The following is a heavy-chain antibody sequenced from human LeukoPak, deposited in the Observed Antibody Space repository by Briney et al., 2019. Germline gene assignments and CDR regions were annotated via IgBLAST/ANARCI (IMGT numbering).Heavy chain of an antibody. Sequence: SETLSLTCAVHGGSFSGYYWSWIRQPPGKGLEWIGAINHSGSTNYNPSLKSRGTISLDTSTDQFSLKLSSVTAADTALYFCARGPSVRYYAGSGYYYFDYWGQGTLVTVSS. CDR2: INHSGST. V-gene: IGHV4-34*01. CDR1: GGSFSGYY. CDR3: ARGPSVRYYAGSGYYYFDY. D-gene: IGHD3-22*01. J-gene: IGHJ4*02.